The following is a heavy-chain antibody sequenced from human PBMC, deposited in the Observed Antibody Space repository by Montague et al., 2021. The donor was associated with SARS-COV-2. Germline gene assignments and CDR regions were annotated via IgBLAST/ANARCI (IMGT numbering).Heavy chain of an antibody. CDR2: FYYSGST. CDR3: ARVYYDISAMDV. J-gene: IGHJ6*02. V-gene: IGHV4-61*01. Sequence: SETLSLTCTVSGGSVSSDSYYWSWIRQPPGKGLEWIGYFYYSGSTNYNPSLKSRVTILVDTSKNQFSLKLTSVTAADTAVYFCARVYYDISAMDVWGQGTTVTVSS. CDR1: GGSVSSDSYY. D-gene: IGHD3-9*01.